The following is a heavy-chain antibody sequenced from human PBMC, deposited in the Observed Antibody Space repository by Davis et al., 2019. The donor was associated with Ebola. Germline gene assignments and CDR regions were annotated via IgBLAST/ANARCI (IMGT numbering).Heavy chain of an antibody. CDR2: ISWNSGSI. J-gene: IGHJ6*02. CDR3: ARVGYDPRYCSGGSCLLVYYYGMDV. D-gene: IGHD2-15*01. V-gene: IGHV3-9*01. Sequence: SLKISCAASGFTFDDYAMHWVRQAPGKGLEWVSGISWNSGSIGYADSVKGRFTISRDNAKNSLYLQMNSLRDEDTAVYYCARVGYDPRYCSGGSCLLVYYYGMDVWGQGTTVTVSS. CDR1: GFTFDDYA.